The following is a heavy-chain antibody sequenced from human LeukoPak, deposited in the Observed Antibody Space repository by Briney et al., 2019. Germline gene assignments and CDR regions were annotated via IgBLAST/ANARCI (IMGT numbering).Heavy chain of an antibody. D-gene: IGHD3-16*01. CDR3: ARITGYGMDV. V-gene: IGHV4-30-2*01. Sequence: SETLSLTCAVSGGSISSGGYFWSWIRQPPGKGLEWIGYIYHSGSTYYNPSLKSRVTISVDRSKNQFSLKLSSVTAADTAVYYCARITGYGMDVWGQGTTVTVSS. CDR2: IYHSGST. J-gene: IGHJ6*02. CDR1: GGSISSGGYF.